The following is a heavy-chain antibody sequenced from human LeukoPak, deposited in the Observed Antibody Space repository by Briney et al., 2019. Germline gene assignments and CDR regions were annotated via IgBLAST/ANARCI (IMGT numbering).Heavy chain of an antibody. CDR1: GFTFSDYY. CDR3: AKRLSSWFFDY. V-gene: IGHV3-11*03. J-gene: IGHJ4*02. Sequence: GGSLRLSCAASGFTFSDYYMSWIRQAPGKGLEWVSYISSSSSYTNYADSVKGRFTISRDNSKNTLYLQMNSLRAEDTAVYYCAKRLSSWFFDYWGQGTLVTVSS. CDR2: ISSSSSYT. D-gene: IGHD6-13*01.